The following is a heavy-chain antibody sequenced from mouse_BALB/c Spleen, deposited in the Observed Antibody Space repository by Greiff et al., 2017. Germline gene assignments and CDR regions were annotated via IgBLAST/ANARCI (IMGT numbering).Heavy chain of an antibody. CDR2: ISYSGST. CDR1: GYSITSDYA. Sequence: EVMLVESGPGLVKPSQSLSLTCTVTGYSITSDYAWNWIRQFPGNKLEWMGYISYSGSTSYNPSLKSRISITRDTSKNQFFLQLNSVTTEDTATYYCARLAGGYYWGQGTTLTVSS. CDR3: ARLAGGYY. J-gene: IGHJ2*01. V-gene: IGHV3-2*02.